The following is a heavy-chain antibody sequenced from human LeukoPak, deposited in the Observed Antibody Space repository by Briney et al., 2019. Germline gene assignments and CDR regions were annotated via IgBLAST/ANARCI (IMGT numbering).Heavy chain of an antibody. J-gene: IGHJ3*01. V-gene: IGHV3-7*01. CDR1: GLTFSNYW. Sequence: PGGSLRLSCAASGLTFSNYWMIWVRQAPGKGLEWVANIRGDGSLKSYVDSVKGRFTISRDNAKNSLYLQMNSLRAEDMAIYYCARDSGGFSSVYYDAFDFWGQGTVVTVSS. CDR2: IRGDGSLK. CDR3: ARDSGGFSSVYYDAFDF. D-gene: IGHD5/OR15-5a*01.